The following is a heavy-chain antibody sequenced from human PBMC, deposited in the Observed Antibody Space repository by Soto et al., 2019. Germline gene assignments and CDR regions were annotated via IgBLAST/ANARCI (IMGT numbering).Heavy chain of an antibody. CDR1: GFTFDDYA. CDR3: AKDIRGAVAGKGFDY. V-gene: IGHV3-9*01. J-gene: IGHJ4*02. CDR2: ISWNSGSI. D-gene: IGHD6-19*01. Sequence: VQLVESGGGLVQPGRSLRLSCAASGFTFDDYAMHWVRQAPGKGLEWVSGISWNSGSIGYADSGKGRFTISRDNAKNSLYLQMNSLRAEDTALYYCAKDIRGAVAGKGFDYWGQGTLVTVSS.